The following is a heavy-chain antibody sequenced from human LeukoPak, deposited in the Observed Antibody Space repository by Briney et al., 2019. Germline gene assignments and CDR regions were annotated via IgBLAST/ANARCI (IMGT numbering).Heavy chain of an antibody. V-gene: IGHV3-66*01. CDR3: AKSSRPVTAMAFFDY. CDR2: IYSGGST. CDR1: EFSVGSNY. D-gene: IGHD5-18*01. Sequence: GGSLRLSCAASEFSVGSNYMTWVRQAPGKGLEWVSLIYSGGSTYYADSVKGRFTISRDNSKNTLYLQMKSLRAEDTAVYYCAKSSRPVTAMAFFDYWGQGTLVTVSS. J-gene: IGHJ4*02.